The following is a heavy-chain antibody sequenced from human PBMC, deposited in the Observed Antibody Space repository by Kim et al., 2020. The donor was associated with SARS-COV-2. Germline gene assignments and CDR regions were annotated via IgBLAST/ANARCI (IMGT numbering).Heavy chain of an antibody. J-gene: IGHJ6*02. CDR1: GFTGFSFTTYN. CDR3: ATAIKSGYYYGLDV. CDR2: ISGTGTYI. Sequence: GGSLRLYCAGSGFTGFSFTTYNMNWVRQAPGKGLEWVSSISGTGTYIHYADSVKGRVTMSRDNAKNSMYLQMNSLRAEDTAVYYCATAIKSGYYYGLDVWGQGTTVTVSS. V-gene: IGHV3-21*01. D-gene: IGHD3-3*01.